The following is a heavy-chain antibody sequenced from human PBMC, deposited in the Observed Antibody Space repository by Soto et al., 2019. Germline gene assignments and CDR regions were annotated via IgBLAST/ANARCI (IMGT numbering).Heavy chain of an antibody. D-gene: IGHD5-18*01. CDR3: ARVDTAMGHFDY. CDR2: IYYSGGT. J-gene: IGHJ4*02. V-gene: IGHV4-61*01. CDR1: GGSVSSGSYY. Sequence: PSETLSLTCTVSGGSVSSGSYYWSWIRQPPGKGLERIGYIYYSGGTNYNPSLKSRVTISVDTSKNQFSLKLSSVTAADTAVYYCARVDTAMGHFDYWGQGTLVTVSS.